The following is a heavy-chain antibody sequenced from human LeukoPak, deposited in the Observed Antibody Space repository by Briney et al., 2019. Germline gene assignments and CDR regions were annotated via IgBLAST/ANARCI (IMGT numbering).Heavy chain of an antibody. CDR1: GFTFSSYW. CDR2: IKQDGSEK. CDR3: ARDQYYDIPDYGMDV. V-gene: IGHV3-7*04. Sequence: TGGSLRLSCAASGFTFSSYWMSWFRQAPGKGLEGVANIKQDGSEKYYVDSVKGRFTISRDNAKNSLYLQMNSLRAEDTAVYYCARDQYYDIPDYGMDVWGQGTTVTVSS. J-gene: IGHJ6*02. D-gene: IGHD3-9*01.